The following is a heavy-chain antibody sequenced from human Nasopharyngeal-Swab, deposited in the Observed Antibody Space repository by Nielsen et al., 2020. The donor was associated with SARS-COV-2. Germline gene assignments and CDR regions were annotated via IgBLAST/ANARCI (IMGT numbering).Heavy chain of an antibody. CDR1: GGSISSYY. Sequence: GSLRLSCTVPGGSISSYYWSWIRQPPGKGLEWIGYIYYSGSTNYNPSLKSRVTTSVDTSKNQFSLKLSSVTAADTAVYYCARDTTVTSYYYYGMDVWGQGTTVTVSS. CDR3: ARDTTVTSYYYYGMDV. CDR2: IYYSGST. D-gene: IGHD4-11*01. J-gene: IGHJ6*02. V-gene: IGHV4-59*01.